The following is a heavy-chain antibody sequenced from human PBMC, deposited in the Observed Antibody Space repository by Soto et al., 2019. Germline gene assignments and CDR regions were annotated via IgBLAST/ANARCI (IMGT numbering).Heavy chain of an antibody. Sequence: GGSLRLSCAASGFTFSSYDMHWVRQATGKGLEWVSAIGTAGDTYYPGSVKGRFTISRENAKNSLYLQMNSLRAGDTAVYYCARAGYCSSTSCSTFFDYWGQGALVTVSS. J-gene: IGHJ4*02. CDR2: IGTAGDT. CDR3: ARAGYCSSTSCSTFFDY. D-gene: IGHD2-2*02. CDR1: GFTFSSYD. V-gene: IGHV3-13*01.